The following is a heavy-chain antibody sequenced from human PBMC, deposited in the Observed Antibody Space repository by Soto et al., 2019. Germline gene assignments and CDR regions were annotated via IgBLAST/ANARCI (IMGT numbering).Heavy chain of an antibody. CDR3: AKDAVYNDGLWLMDH. Sequence: PGGSLRLSCTASGLPHSNFAMMWVRQAPGKGLECISGIYGGGRGIEYADSVKGRFTISRDNSKNTVYLQMTDLRVDDTAVYYCAKDAVYNDGLWLMDHWGQGTQVTVSS. CDR1: GLPHSNFA. J-gene: IGHJ4*02. D-gene: IGHD2-21*01. CDR2: IYGGGRGI. V-gene: IGHV3-23*03.